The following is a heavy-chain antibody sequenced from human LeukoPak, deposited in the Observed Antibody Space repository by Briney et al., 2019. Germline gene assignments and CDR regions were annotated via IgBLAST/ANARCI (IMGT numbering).Heavy chain of an antibody. D-gene: IGHD1-14*01. V-gene: IGHV3-23*01. CDR3: ARVGTATGSYYYYYYYMDV. CDR1: GFTFSSYA. CDR2: ISGSGGST. J-gene: IGHJ6*03. Sequence: GGSLRLSCAASGFTFSSYAMSWVRQAPGKGLEWVSAISGSGGSTYYADSVKGRFTISRDNSKNTLYLQMNSLRAEDTAVYYCARVGTATGSYYYYYYYMDVWGKGTTVTVSS.